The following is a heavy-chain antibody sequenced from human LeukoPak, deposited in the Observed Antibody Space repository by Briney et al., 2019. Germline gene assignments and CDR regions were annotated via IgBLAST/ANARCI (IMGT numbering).Heavy chain of an antibody. CDR3: ARDGFGELI. CDR2: IRHDSSDI. V-gene: IGHV3-48*01. D-gene: IGHD3-10*01. Sequence: GGSLRLSCAASGFTFSPYSMNWVRQAPGKGLEWISFIRHDSSDIYYADSVKGRFTIYRDNAKNSLFLQMNSLRVEDTAVYYCARDGFGELIWGQGTLVTVSS. CDR1: GFTFSPYS. J-gene: IGHJ4*02.